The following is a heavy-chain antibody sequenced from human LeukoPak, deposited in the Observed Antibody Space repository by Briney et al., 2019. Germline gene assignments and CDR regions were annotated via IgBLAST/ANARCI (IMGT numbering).Heavy chain of an antibody. J-gene: IGHJ4*02. Sequence: GRSLRLSCAASGFTFSSYGMHWVRQAPRKGLEWVAVIWYDGSNKYYADSVKGRFTISRDNSKNTLYLQMNSRRAEDTAVYYCAKDPYYGSGSYYLGYWGQGALVTVSS. V-gene: IGHV3-33*06. D-gene: IGHD3-10*01. CDR1: GFTFSSYG. CDR2: IWYDGSNK. CDR3: AKDPYYGSGSYYLGY.